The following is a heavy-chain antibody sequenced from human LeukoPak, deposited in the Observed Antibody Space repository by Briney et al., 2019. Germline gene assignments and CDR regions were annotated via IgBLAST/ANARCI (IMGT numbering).Heavy chain of an antibody. V-gene: IGHV3-21*01. J-gene: IGHJ4*02. CDR2: ISSSSSYI. Sequence: GGSLRLSCAASGFTFSSYSMNWVRQAPGEGLEWVSSISSSSSYIYYADSVKGRFTISRDNAKNSLYLQMNSLRAEDTAVYYCARVSAAGTWFDYWGQGTLVTVSS. CDR3: ARVSAAGTWFDY. D-gene: IGHD6-13*01. CDR1: GFTFSSYS.